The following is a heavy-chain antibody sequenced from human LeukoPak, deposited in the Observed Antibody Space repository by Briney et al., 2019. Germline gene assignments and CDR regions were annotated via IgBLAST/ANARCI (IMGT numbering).Heavy chain of an antibody. J-gene: IGHJ3*02. V-gene: IGHV1-24*01. CDR2: FDPEADET. D-gene: IGHD6-13*01. CDR3: AIDPYSSSWAGDAFDI. CDR1: GSTLTKLS. Sequence: ASVKVSCKVFGSTLTKLSMHWVRQAPGKGLEWMGGFDPEADETVYAQNFHGRVTVTEDTSSDTTYMELSSLRSEDTAVYYCAIDPYSSSWAGDAFDIWGQGTMVTVSS.